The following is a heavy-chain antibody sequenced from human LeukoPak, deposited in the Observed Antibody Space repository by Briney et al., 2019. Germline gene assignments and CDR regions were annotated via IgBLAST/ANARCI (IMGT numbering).Heavy chain of an antibody. J-gene: IGHJ4*02. V-gene: IGHV3-23*01. CDR1: GFTFSSYA. CDR2: ISGSGGST. CDR3: AKGGLGCSSTSCFDY. Sequence: PGGSLRLSCAASGFTFSSYAMSWVRQAPGKGLEWVSAISGSGGSTYYADSVKGRFTISRDNSKNTLYLQMNSLRAEDTAVYYCAKGGLGCSSTSCFDYWRQGTLVTVSS. D-gene: IGHD2-2*01.